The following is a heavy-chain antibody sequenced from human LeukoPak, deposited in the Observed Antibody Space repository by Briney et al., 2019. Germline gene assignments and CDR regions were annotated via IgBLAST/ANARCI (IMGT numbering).Heavy chain of an antibody. J-gene: IGHJ3*02. Sequence: GGSLRLSCAASGFAFSSYGMHWVRQAPGKGLEWVAFIGYDESNKYYADSVKGRFTISRDNSKNTLYLQMNSLRAEDTAVYYCAKDLWDIVVVPAATDAFDIWGQGTMVTVSS. CDR3: AKDLWDIVVVPAATDAFDI. CDR2: IGYDESNK. V-gene: IGHV3-30*02. D-gene: IGHD2-2*01. CDR1: GFAFSSYG.